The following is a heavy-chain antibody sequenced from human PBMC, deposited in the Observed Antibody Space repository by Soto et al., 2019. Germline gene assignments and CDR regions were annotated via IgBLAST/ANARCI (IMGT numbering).Heavy chain of an antibody. D-gene: IGHD2-2*01. V-gene: IGHV4-39*01. CDR3: GRQPGHCGSTTCFGYYSVDV. Sequence: QLQLQESGPRLVKPSETLSLTCSVSGGSISSSSYSWGWIRQPPGKGLEWIGTIYYSGSTHYNPSREGRVALSADTPNNQLCLRLSSVTAADTAVYYCGRQPGHCGSTTCFGYYSVDVWGQGTTVTVS. CDR1: GGSISSSSYS. J-gene: IGHJ6*02. CDR2: IYYSGST.